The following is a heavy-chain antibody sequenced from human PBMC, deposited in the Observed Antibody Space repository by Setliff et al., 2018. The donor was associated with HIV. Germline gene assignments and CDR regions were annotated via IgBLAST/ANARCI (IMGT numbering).Heavy chain of an antibody. D-gene: IGHD3-16*02. CDR1: GDSINGYY. J-gene: IGHJ4*02. V-gene: IGHV4-4*08. CDR2: IYSSGTT. CDR3: ARRLAKSSFLYFDY. Sequence: SETLSLTCTVSGDSINGYYWSWFRQPPGRGLEWIGYIYSSGTTKYNPSLKRRVTIFVETSKNQFSLRLSSVTSADTAVYYCARRLAKSSFLYFDYWGQGTLVTSPQ.